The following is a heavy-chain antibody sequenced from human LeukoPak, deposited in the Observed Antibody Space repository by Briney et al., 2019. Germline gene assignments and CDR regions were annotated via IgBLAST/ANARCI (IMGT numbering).Heavy chain of an antibody. CDR2: ISAYNGNT. CDR1: GYTFTNYA. D-gene: IGHD3-22*01. J-gene: IGHJ4*02. Sequence: EASVKVSCKASGYTFTNYAMNWVRQAPGQGLEWMGWISAYNGNTNYAQKLQGRVTMTTDTSTSTAYMELRSLRSDDTAVYYCARGYYYEGWGQGTLVTVSS. V-gene: IGHV1-18*01. CDR3: ARGYYYEG.